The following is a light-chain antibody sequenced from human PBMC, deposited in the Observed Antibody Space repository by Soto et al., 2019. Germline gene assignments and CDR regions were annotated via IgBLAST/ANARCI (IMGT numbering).Light chain of an antibody. J-gene: IGKJ2*01. Sequence: DIVMTQSPDSLAVSLGERATINCKSSQSVFYGSNNKYYLAWYQQKPGQPPKLLIYWASTRHSGVPDRFSGGGSGTDFTLTISSLQAEDVAVYYCQQYSPTPPMYTFGQGTKLEIK. CDR3: QQYSPTPPMYT. CDR1: QSVFYGSNNKYY. CDR2: WAS. V-gene: IGKV4-1*01.